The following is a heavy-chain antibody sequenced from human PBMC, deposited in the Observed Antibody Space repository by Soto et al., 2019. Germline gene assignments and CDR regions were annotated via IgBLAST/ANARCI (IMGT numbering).Heavy chain of an antibody. CDR1: GGTFRTAA. CDR3: ARETAAAGTYYYGMDV. V-gene: IGHV1-18*01. J-gene: IGHJ6*02. CDR2: ISAYNGNT. D-gene: IGHD6-13*01. Sequence: GASVKVSCKASGGTFRTAAFSWVRQAPGQGLEWMGWISAYNGNTNYAQKLQGRVTMTTDTSTSTAYMELRSLRSDDTAVYYCARETAAAGTYYYGMDVWGQGTTVTVSS.